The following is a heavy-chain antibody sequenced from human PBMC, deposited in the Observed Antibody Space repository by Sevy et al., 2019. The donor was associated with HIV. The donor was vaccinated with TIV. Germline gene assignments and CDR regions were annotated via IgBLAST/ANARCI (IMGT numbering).Heavy chain of an antibody. CDR3: ARDSRRYDFWSGYYYYYYYMDV. CDR1: GFTFSSYW. J-gene: IGHJ6*03. CDR2: IKQDGSEK. Sequence: GGSLRLSCAASGFTFSSYWMSWVRQAPGKGLEWVANIKQDGSEKYYVDSVKGRFTISRDNAKNSLYLQMNSLRAEDTAVYYCARDSRRYDFWSGYYYYYYYMDVWGKGTTVTVSS. V-gene: IGHV3-7*01. D-gene: IGHD3-3*01.